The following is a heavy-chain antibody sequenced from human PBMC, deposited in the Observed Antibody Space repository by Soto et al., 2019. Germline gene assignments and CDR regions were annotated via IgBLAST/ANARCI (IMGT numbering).Heavy chain of an antibody. J-gene: IGHJ3*02. D-gene: IGHD6-19*01. Sequence: GGSLRLSCAASGFTFSSYAMSWVRQAPGKGLEWVSAISGSGGSTYYADSVKGRFTISRDNSKNTLYLQMNSLRAEDTAVYYCAKDRGSGWYGGYAFDIWGQGTMVTVSS. CDR3: AKDRGSGWYGGYAFDI. CDR1: GFTFSSYA. CDR2: ISGSGGST. V-gene: IGHV3-23*01.